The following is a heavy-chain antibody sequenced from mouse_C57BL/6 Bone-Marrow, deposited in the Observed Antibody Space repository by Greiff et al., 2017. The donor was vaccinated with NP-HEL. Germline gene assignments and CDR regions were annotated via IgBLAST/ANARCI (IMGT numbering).Heavy chain of an antibody. J-gene: IGHJ2*01. CDR3: ARWGLVIVDY. V-gene: IGHV5-6*01. CDR1: GFTFSSYG. D-gene: IGHD2-13*01. CDR2: ISSGGSYT. Sequence: EVQGVESGGDLVKPGGSLKLSCAASGFTFSSYGMSWVRQTPDKRLEWVAPISSGGSYTYYPDSVKGRFTISRDNAKNTRYLQMSSLKSEDTAMYYCARWGLVIVDYGGQGTTLTVSS.